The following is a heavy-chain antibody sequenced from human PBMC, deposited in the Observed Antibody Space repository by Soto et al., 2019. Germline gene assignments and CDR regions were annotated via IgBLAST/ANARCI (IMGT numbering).Heavy chain of an antibody. CDR3: ARDTDNDFWTALLDH. CDR1: GFTFSNYA. Sequence: GGSLRLSCAASGFTFSNYAMHWVRQAPGQGLEWVAVISSDGSNEYYADSVKGRFTISRDNSKNTLYLQMNSLRAEDTAVYYCARDTDNDFWTALLDHWGQGTLVTVSS. J-gene: IGHJ4*02. V-gene: IGHV3-30-3*01. CDR2: ISSDGSNE. D-gene: IGHD3-3*01.